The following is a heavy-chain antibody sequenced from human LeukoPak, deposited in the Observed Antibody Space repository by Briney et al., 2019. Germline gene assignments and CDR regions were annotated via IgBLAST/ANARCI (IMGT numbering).Heavy chain of an antibody. CDR3: AKGRPGTSEFDY. CDR2: ISGSGGST. D-gene: IGHD1-7*01. J-gene: IGHJ4*02. V-gene: IGHV3-23*01. CDR1: GLIFSSYS. Sequence: GGSQRLSCATSGLIFSSYSMSWARQAPGKGREEVTAISGSGGSTYYADSVKGRFTISRDNSKNTLYLQMNSLRAEDTAVYYCAKGRPGTSEFDYWGQGTLVTVSS.